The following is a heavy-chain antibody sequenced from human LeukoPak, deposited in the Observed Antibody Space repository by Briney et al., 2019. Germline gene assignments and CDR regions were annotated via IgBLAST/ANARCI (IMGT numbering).Heavy chain of an antibody. J-gene: IGHJ4*02. V-gene: IGHV3-15*01. D-gene: IGHD1-26*01. CDR3: TTYSRGASDY. CDR1: GFTFSNAW. Sequence: GGSLRLSCAASGFTFSNAWMSWVRQAPGKGLEWVGRIKSKTDGGTTDYAAPVKGRFTISRDDSENTLYLQMNSLSTEDTALYYCTTYSRGASDYWGQGTLVTVSS. CDR2: IKSKTDGGTT.